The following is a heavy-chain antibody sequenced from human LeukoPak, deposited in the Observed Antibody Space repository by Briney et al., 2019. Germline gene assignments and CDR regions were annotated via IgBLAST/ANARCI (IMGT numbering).Heavy chain of an antibody. CDR1: GYTFTGYY. J-gene: IGHJ6*02. CDR2: INPNSGGT. CDR3: ARDRITVRYFDWLLPTTYYYGMDV. Sequence: ASMKVSCKASGYTFTGYYMHWVRQAPGQGLEWMGWINPNSGGTNYAEKFQGRVTITRDTSASTAYMELSSLRSEDTAVYYCARDRITVRYFDWLLPTTYYYGMDVWGQGTAVTVSS. D-gene: IGHD3-9*01. V-gene: IGHV1-2*02.